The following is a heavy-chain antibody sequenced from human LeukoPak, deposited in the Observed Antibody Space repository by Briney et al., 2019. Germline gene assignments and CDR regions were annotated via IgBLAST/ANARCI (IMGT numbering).Heavy chain of an antibody. CDR3: ARDYGGSSPFDY. CDR1: GFTFSSYD. Sequence: GGSLRLSCAASGFTFSSYDIHWVRQAPGKGLEWVAFIRYDGSNKYYADSVRGRFTISRDNSKNTLYLQMNSLRAEDTAVYYSARDYGGSSPFDYWGQGTLVTVSS. J-gene: IGHJ4*02. CDR2: IRYDGSNK. D-gene: IGHD4-23*01. V-gene: IGHV3-30*02.